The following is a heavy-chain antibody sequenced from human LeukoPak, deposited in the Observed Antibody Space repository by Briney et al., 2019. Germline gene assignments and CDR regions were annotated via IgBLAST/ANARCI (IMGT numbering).Heavy chain of an antibody. J-gene: IGHJ4*02. CDR1: GFTFSSSW. CDR2: IKGDESAK. V-gene: IGHV3-7*01. Sequence: PGGSLRLSCAASGFTFSSSWMNWIRQAPGKGLEWVANIKGDESAKYYVDSVKGRFTISRDNAYNSLYLQMSSLRAEDTAVYYCARDRIAAAGTDYDYWGQGALATVSS. D-gene: IGHD6-13*01. CDR3: ARDRIAAAGTDYDY.